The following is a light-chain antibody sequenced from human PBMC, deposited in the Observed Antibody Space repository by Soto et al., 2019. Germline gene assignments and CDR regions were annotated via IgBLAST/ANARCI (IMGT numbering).Light chain of an antibody. CDR1: QSLNNY. CDR3: QQFKIYPLT. Sequence: DIQMTQSPSSLSASVGDRVTITCRASQSLNNYLNWYQQKPGKAPKLLIYAASNLQSGVPSRFSGSGSGTDFTLTISSLQPEDFATYYCQQFKIYPLTFGGGTKVDI. V-gene: IGKV1-39*01. CDR2: AAS. J-gene: IGKJ4*01.